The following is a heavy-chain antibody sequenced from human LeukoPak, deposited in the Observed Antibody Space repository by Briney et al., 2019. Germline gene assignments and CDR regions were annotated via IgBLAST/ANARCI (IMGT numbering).Heavy chain of an antibody. V-gene: IGHV4-59*08. J-gene: IGHJ4*02. CDR1: GDSISGFY. CDR3: ARRRYTSGYLDY. D-gene: IGHD3-22*01. CDR2: IYYSGST. Sequence: PSETLSLTCTVSGDSISGFYWSWIRQPPGKGLKWIGYIYYSGSTNYNPSLKSRVTMSIDTSKSQFSLKLTSVTAADTAVYYCARRRYTSGYLDYWGQGTLVTVSS.